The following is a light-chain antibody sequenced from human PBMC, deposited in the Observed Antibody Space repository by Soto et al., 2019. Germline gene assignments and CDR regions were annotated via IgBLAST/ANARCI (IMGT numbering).Light chain of an antibody. CDR1: SSDVGSYNL. V-gene: IGLV2-23*01. Sequence: VLTQPASVSGSPGQSITISCTGTSSDVGSYNLVSWYQQHPGKAPKLMIYEGSKRPSGVSNRFSGSKSGNTASLTISGLQAEDEADYYCCSYAGGYVFGTGTKLTVL. CDR3: CSYAGGYV. CDR2: EGS. J-gene: IGLJ1*01.